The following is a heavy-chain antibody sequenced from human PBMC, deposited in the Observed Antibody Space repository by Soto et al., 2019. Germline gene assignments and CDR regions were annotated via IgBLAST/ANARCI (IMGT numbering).Heavy chain of an antibody. V-gene: IGHV4-59*01. CDR1: GGSISSYY. CDR2: IYYSGST. D-gene: IGHD2-2*02. Sequence: SETLSLTCTVSGGSISSYYWSWIRQLPGKGLEWIGYIYYSGSTNYNPSLKSRVTISVDTSKNQFSLKLSSVTAADTAVHYCARVRRRAYCSSTSCYSWFDPWGQGTLVTVSS. J-gene: IGHJ5*02. CDR3: ARVRRRAYCSSTSCYSWFDP.